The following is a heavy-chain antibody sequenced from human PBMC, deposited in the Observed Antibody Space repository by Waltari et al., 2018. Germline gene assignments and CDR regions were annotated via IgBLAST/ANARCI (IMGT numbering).Heavy chain of an antibody. J-gene: IGHJ5*02. CDR1: GGSISSGDYY. CDR3: ARGGTMIVVAPVWFDP. D-gene: IGHD3-22*01. Sequence: QVQLQESGPGLVKPSQTLPLTCTVSGGSISSGDYYWSWIRQPPGKGLEWIGYIYYSGSTYYNPSLKSRVTISVDTSKNQFSLKLSSVTAADTAVYYCARGGTMIVVAPVWFDPWGQGTLVTVSS. CDR2: IYYSGST. V-gene: IGHV4-30-4*08.